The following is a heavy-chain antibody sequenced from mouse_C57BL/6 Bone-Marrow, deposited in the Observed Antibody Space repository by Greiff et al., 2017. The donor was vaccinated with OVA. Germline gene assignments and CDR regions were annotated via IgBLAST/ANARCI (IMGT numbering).Heavy chain of an antibody. CDR3: ARRAVVEGSSAMDY. V-gene: IGHV5-12*01. CDR2: ISNGGGST. CDR1: GFTFSDYY. Sequence: VQLKESGGGLVQPGGSLKLSCAASGFTFSDYYMYWVRQTPEKRLEWVAYISNGGGSTDYPDTVKGRFTISRDNAKNTLYLQMSRLKSEDTAMYYCARRAVVEGSSAMDYWGQGTSVTVSS. J-gene: IGHJ4*01. D-gene: IGHD1-1*01.